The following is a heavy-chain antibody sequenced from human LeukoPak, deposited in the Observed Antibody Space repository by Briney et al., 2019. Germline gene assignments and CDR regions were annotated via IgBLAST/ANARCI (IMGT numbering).Heavy chain of an antibody. CDR2: IYYSGST. CDR3: ARRSSGGWRYFDF. Sequence: SATQSLTCTVSDGSISSYYWSWIRQPPGKGLEWIGYIYYSGSTNYNPSLKSRVTISVDTSRNQFSLKLNSVTAADTAVYYCARRSSGGWRYFDFWGQGTLVTVSS. CDR1: DGSISSYY. D-gene: IGHD6-19*01. J-gene: IGHJ4*02. V-gene: IGHV4-59*08.